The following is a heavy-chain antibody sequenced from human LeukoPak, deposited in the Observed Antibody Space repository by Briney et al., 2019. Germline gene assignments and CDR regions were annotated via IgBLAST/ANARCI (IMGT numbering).Heavy chain of an antibody. V-gene: IGHV1-18*04. D-gene: IGHD6-19*01. J-gene: IGHJ2*01. CDR2: ISAYNGNT. CDR3: ARSGYSSGWLNWYFDL. CDR1: GYTFTDYY. Sequence: ASVKVSCKASGYTFTDYYIHWVRQAPGQGLEWMGWISAYNGNTNYAQKLQGRVTMTTDTSTSTAYMELRSLRSDDTAVYYCARSGYSSGWLNWYFDLWGRGTLVTVSS.